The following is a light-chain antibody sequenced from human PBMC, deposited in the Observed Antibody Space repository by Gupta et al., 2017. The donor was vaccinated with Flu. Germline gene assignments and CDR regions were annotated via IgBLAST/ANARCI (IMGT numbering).Light chain of an antibody. CDR2: GAS. Sequence: DIQRTQSPSSLSASVGDRVTSTCRASQGINNYLAWYQQKPGKVPELLIYGASTLQSGVPSRFSGSGSGTDFTLTISSLQPEDVATYYCQKYNIAPLTFGGGTRVEIK. J-gene: IGKJ4*01. V-gene: IGKV1-27*01. CDR1: QGINNY. CDR3: QKYNIAPLT.